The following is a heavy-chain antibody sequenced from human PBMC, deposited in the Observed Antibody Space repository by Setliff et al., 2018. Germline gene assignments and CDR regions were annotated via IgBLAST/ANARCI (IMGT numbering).Heavy chain of an antibody. Sequence: LRLSCVASGFTFDNYWMGWVRQPPGKGLEWVASIKPDGSETYSVDSVKGRFTVSRDNPKNSLYLQMSSLRAEDTAIYYCARDRGGASTRDHWGQGTLVTVSS. D-gene: IGHD1-26*01. CDR1: GFTFDNYW. CDR3: ARDRGGASTRDH. CDR2: IKPDGSET. J-gene: IGHJ4*02. V-gene: IGHV3-7*03.